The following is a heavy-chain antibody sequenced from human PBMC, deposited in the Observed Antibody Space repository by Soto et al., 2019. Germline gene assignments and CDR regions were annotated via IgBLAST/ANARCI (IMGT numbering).Heavy chain of an antibody. J-gene: IGHJ4*02. D-gene: IGHD2-21*02. V-gene: IGHV4-39*02. CDR1: DNSFTRSNYY. CDR3: ARLFYGGDGRLES. Sequence: QLRLQESGPGLVKPSETLSLTCTDSDNSFTRSNYYWGWVRQSPGKGLEWIAGISYSGTTYYNPSLKSRVTVSVDKSKNHISLKLNSVNAADTAVYYCARLFYGGDGRLESCGQGTLVTVSS. CDR2: ISYSGTT.